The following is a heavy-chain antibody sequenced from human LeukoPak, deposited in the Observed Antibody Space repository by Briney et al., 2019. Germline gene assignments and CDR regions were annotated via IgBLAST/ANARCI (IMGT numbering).Heavy chain of an antibody. CDR2: IESKTDGGTT. V-gene: IGHV3-15*04. CDR3: TTYGSGRKFDY. CDR1: GFTFSDAW. D-gene: IGHD3-10*01. J-gene: IGHJ4*02. Sequence: GGSLRLSCAASGFTFSDAWMSWVRQIPGKGLEWVGRIESKTDGGTTDYAAAVEFIFTISRDDSTNTLYLQMNSLKSEDTAVYYCTTYGSGRKFDYWGQGILVTVSS.